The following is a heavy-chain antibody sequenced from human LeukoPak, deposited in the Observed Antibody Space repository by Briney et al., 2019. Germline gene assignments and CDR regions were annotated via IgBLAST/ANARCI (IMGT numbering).Heavy chain of an antibody. D-gene: IGHD3-16*01. CDR2: IYPGDSDS. Sequence: GESLKISCKGSGYSFSSYWIAWVRQMPGKGLEWMGIIYPGDSDSKYSRSFQGQVTTSADKSINTAYLQWSSLKASDSAMYYCARRLGGADVFDIWGQGTMVGVSS. CDR1: GYSFSSYW. CDR3: ARRLGGADVFDI. J-gene: IGHJ3*02. V-gene: IGHV5-51*01.